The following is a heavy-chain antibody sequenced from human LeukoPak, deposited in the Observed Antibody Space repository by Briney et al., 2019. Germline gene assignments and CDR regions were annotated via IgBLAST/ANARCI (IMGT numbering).Heavy chain of an antibody. J-gene: IGHJ4*02. Sequence: TSETLSLTCTVSGGSISSNGYYWGWIRQPPGKGLECIGSIYYSGSTYYNPSLKSRVTISVDTSKNQVSLKLSSVTAADTAVYYCARLRGYSYGSIDYWGQGTLVTVSS. D-gene: IGHD5-18*01. CDR2: IYYSGST. V-gene: IGHV4-39*01. CDR1: GGSISSNGYY. CDR3: ARLRGYSYGSIDY.